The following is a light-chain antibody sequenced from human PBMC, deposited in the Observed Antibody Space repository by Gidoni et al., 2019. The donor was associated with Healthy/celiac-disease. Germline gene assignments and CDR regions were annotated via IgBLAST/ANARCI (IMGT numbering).Light chain of an antibody. Sequence: DIQMTQSPSSLSASVGDRVTITCRASQSISSYLNWYQQKPGKAPKLLIYAASSLQSGVQSRFSGSGSETDFTLTISSLQPEDFATYYCQQSYSTPWSFGQGTKLEIK. CDR1: QSISSY. CDR2: AAS. J-gene: IGKJ2*03. CDR3: QQSYSTPWS. V-gene: IGKV1-39*01.